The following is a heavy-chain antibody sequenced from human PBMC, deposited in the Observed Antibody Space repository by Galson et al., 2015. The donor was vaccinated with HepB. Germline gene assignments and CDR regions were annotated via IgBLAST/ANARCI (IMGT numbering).Heavy chain of an antibody. CDR1: GFSLNTNGMC. CDR3: ATKLGAKSDGFDV. V-gene: IGHV2-70*02. D-gene: IGHD3-16*01. Sequence: PALVKPTQTLTLTCTFSGFSLNTNGMCVNWIRQPPGKALEWLARIDWDDNKYFSTSLKTRLTISKDTSKNQVVLTMTNMDPVDTAVYFCATKLGAKSDGFDVWGQGTMVIVSS. J-gene: IGHJ3*01. CDR2: IDWDDNK.